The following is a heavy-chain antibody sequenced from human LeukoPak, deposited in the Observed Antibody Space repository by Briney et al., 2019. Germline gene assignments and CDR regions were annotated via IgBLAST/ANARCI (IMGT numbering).Heavy chain of an antibody. CDR1: GFTFSSYS. D-gene: IGHD5-18*01. V-gene: IGHV3-21*01. CDR3: AKDWRSPKRKGYSYGYDSGVRLCYFDY. J-gene: IGHJ4*02. CDR2: ISSSSSYI. Sequence: GGSLRLSCAASGFTFSSYSMNWVRQAPGKGLEWVSSISSSSSYIYYADSVKGRFTISRDNAKNSLYLQMNSLRAEDTAVYYCAKDWRSPKRKGYSYGYDSGVRLCYFDYWGQGTLVTVSS.